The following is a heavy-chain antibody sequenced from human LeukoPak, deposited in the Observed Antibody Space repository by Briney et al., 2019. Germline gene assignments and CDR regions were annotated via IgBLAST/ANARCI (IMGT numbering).Heavy chain of an antibody. CDR1: GYTFTSYA. D-gene: IGHD3-22*01. V-gene: IGHV1-3*03. CDR2: INAGNGNT. Sequence: ASVKVSCKASGYTFTSYAMHWVRQAPGQRLEWMGWINAGNGNTKYSQEFQGRVTITRDTSASTAYMELSSLRSEDMAVYYCAREQPGYYDSSGLDYWGQGTLVTVSS. J-gene: IGHJ4*02. CDR3: AREQPGYYDSSGLDY.